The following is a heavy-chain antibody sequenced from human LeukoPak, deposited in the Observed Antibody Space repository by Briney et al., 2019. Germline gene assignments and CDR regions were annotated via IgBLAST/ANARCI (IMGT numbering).Heavy chain of an antibody. D-gene: IGHD2-21*02. CDR1: GFTFSSYA. CDR3: ARDVRAYCGGDCRWGFDY. Sequence: GRSLRLSCAASGFTFSSYAMHWVRQAPGKGLEWVAVLSYDGSNKYYADSVKGRFTISRDNSKNTLYLQMNSLRAEDTAVYYCARDVRAYCGGDCRWGFDYWGQGTLVTVSS. CDR2: LSYDGSNK. J-gene: IGHJ4*02. V-gene: IGHV3-30-3*01.